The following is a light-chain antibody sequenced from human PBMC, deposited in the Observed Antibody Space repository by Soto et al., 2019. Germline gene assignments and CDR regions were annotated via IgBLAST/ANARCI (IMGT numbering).Light chain of an antibody. CDR1: SSDVGGYNY. CDR2: DVS. Sequence: QSALTQSDSVSGSPGQSITISCTGTSSDVGGYNYVSWYQQHPGKAPKLIIYDVSNRPSGVSTRFSGSKSGNTASLTISGLQAEDEADYSCSSYTSTNSWVFGGGTKLTVL. V-gene: IGLV2-14*01. J-gene: IGLJ3*02. CDR3: SSYTSTNSWV.